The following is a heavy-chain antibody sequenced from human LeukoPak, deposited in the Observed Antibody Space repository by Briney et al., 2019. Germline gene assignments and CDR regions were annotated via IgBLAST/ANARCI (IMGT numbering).Heavy chain of an antibody. CDR3: ARDLTGIAVAGTDFDY. CDR2: IWYDGSNK. V-gene: IGHV3-33*01. J-gene: IGHJ4*02. CDR1: GFTFSSYG. D-gene: IGHD6-19*01. Sequence: GGSLRLSCAASGFTFSSYGMHWVRQAPGKGLEWVAVIWYDGSNKYYADSVKGRFTISRDNSKNTLYLQMNSLRAEDTAVYYCARDLTGIAVAGTDFDYWGQGTLVTVSS.